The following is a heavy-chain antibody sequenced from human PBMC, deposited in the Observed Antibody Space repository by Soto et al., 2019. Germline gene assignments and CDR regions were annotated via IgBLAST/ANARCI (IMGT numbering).Heavy chain of an antibody. J-gene: IGHJ5*02. V-gene: IGHV4-59*01. D-gene: IGHD3-9*01. CDR1: GGSISSYY. CDR2: IYYSGST. Sequence: SETLSLTCTVSGGSISSYYWSWIRQPPGKGLEWIGYIYYSGSTNYNPSLKSRVTISVDTSKNQFSLKLSSVTAADTAVYYCARGHPDPDYDILTGATRFDPWGQGTLVTVSS. CDR3: ARGHPDPDYDILTGATRFDP.